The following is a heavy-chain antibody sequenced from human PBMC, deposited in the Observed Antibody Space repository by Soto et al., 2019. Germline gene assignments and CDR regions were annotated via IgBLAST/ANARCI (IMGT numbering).Heavy chain of an antibody. V-gene: IGHV3-15*07. J-gene: IGHJ6*02. CDR2: IKSKTDGGAT. CDR3: TTDNSGYQYYYYGMDV. D-gene: IGHD3-22*01. CDR1: GFTFSNAW. Sequence: GGSLRLSCAASGFTFSNAWMNWVRQAPGKGLKWVGRIKSKTDGGATDYAAPVKGRFTISRDDSKNTLYLQMNSLKTEDTAVYYCTTDNSGYQYYYYGMDVWGQGTTVTVSS.